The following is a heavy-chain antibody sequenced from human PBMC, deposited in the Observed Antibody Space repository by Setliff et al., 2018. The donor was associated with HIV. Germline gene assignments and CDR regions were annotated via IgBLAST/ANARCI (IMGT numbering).Heavy chain of an antibody. CDR2: INHRGRT. J-gene: IGHJ4*02. CDR3: AVSGGRRSTFFGLVITEDS. CDR1: GGSLSGYY. D-gene: IGHD3-3*02. V-gene: IGHV4-34*01. Sequence: SETLSLTCAVYGGSLSGYYWSWIRQAPGKGLEWIGEINHRGRTRYNPSLKSRVTISVETSKNQFSLRVNSVTAADTAVYYCAVSGGRRSTFFGLVITEDSWGQGTLVTVSS.